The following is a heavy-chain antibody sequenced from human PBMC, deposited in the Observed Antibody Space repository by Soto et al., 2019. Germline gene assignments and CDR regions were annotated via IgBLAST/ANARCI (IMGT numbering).Heavy chain of an antibody. D-gene: IGHD5-12*01. J-gene: IGHJ4*02. Sequence: PSETLSLTCAVYGGSFSGYYWSWIRQPPGKGLEWIGEINHSGSTNYNPSLKSRVTISVDTSKNQFSLKLSSVTAADTAVYYCATRARDGYTHRGYFDYWGQGTLVTVSS. CDR1: GGSFSGYY. V-gene: IGHV4-34*01. CDR2: INHSGST. CDR3: ATRARDGYTHRGYFDY.